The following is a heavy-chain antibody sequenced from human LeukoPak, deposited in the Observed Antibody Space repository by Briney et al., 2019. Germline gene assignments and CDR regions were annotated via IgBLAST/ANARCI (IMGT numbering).Heavy chain of an antibody. CDR3: ARRGYYGSGSTWFDP. D-gene: IGHD3-10*01. V-gene: IGHV4-34*01. J-gene: IGHJ5*02. CDR1: GGSFSGYY. Sequence: SETLSLTCAVYGGSFSGYYWSWIRQPPGKGLEWIGEINHSGSTNYNPSLKSRVTISVDTSKNQFSLKLSSVTAADTAVYYCARRGYYGSGSTWFDPWGQGTLVTVSS. CDR2: INHSGST.